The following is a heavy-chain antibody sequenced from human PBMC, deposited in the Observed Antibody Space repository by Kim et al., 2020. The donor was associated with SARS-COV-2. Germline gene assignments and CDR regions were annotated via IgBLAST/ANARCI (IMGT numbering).Heavy chain of an antibody. CDR3: ARHRFSGWYLSYFDF. J-gene: IGHJ4*02. D-gene: IGHD6-19*01. V-gene: IGHV4-39*01. CDR1: GGSISSSSYY. CDR2: MYFSGSS. Sequence: SETLSLTCSVSGGSISSSSYYWGWIRQPPGKGLEWFGSMYFSGSSYYNPSLKSRVTVSVDTSKNQFSLRLNFVTAADTAVYYCARHRFSGWYLSYFDFWGQGTLVTVSS.